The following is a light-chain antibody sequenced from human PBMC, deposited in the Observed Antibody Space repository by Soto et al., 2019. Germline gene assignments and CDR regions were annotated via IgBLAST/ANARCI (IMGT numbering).Light chain of an antibody. V-gene: IGKV3-20*01. CDR1: QSVISNY. Sequence: EIVLTQSPGTLSLSPGERATLSCRASQSVISNYLAWYQQKPGQAPRLLIYGASSRATGIPDRFSGGGSGTDFTGTVSSLEPEDFAVYYGQQYGSSPHTFGGGTNVEIK. CDR3: QQYGSSPHT. J-gene: IGKJ4*01. CDR2: GAS.